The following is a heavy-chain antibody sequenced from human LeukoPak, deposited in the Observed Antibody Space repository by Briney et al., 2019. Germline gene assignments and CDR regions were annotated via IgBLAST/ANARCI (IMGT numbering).Heavy chain of an antibody. D-gene: IGHD6-19*01. CDR2: MSYDGSNT. J-gene: IGHJ4*02. V-gene: IGHV3-30-3*01. Sequence: PGGSLRLSCAASGFTFSTYAMHWVRQAPGKGLEWVAVMSYDGSNTYYADTVNGRFTISRDNSKNTLYLQMNSLRAEDTAVYNCASEAGSSGRLYYFDYWGQGTLVTVSS. CDR1: GFTFSTYA. CDR3: ASEAGSSGRLYYFDY.